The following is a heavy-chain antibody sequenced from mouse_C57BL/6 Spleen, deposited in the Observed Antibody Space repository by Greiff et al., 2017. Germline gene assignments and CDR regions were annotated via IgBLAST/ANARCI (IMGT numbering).Heavy chain of an antibody. D-gene: IGHD1-1*01. J-gene: IGHJ4*01. Sequence: DVKLVESGGGLVQPGGSLKLSCAASGFTFSDYGMAWVRQAPRKGPEWVAFISNLAYSIYYADTVTGRFTISRENAKNTLYLEMSSLRSEDTAMYYCARQDYGSSYNAMDYWGQGTSVTVSS. CDR1: GFTFSDYG. CDR2: ISNLAYSI. V-gene: IGHV5-15*01. CDR3: ARQDYGSSYNAMDY.